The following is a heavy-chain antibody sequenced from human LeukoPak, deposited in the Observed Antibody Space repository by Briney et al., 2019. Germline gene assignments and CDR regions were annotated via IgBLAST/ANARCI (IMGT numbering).Heavy chain of an antibody. CDR1: GASISSSDW. CDR2: IYYTGSR. D-gene: IGHD2-8*02. J-gene: IGHJ6*02. V-gene: IGHV4-4*02. CDR3: ARAVHPQRVPVKDAYGLDV. Sequence: SETLSLTCVVSGASISSSDWWSWVRQSPRKGLEWIGEIYYTGSRNYNPSLKSRVAMSVDTSKNQFSLELTSVTAADTAEYYCARAVHPQRVPVKDAYGLDVWGQGTTVTVSS.